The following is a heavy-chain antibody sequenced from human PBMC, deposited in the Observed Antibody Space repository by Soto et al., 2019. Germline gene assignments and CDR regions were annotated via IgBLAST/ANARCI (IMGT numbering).Heavy chain of an antibody. CDR2: IYSGGST. V-gene: IGHV3-53*01. D-gene: IGHD3-22*01. CDR1: GFTVSSNY. CDR3: ARDFNYYDSSGYNHYFDY. J-gene: IGHJ4*02. Sequence: VGSLRLSCAASGFTVSSNYMSWVRQAPGKGLEWVSVIYSGGSTYYADSVKGRFTISRDNSKNTLYLQMNSLRAEDTAVYYCARDFNYYDSSGYNHYFDYWGQGTLVTVSS.